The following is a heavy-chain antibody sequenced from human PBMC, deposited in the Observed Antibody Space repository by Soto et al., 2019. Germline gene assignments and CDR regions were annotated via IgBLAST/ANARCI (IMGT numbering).Heavy chain of an antibody. V-gene: IGHV3-23*01. Sequence: PGGSLRLSCAASGFTFSSYAMSWVRQAPGKGLEWVSAISGSGGSTYYADSVKGRFTISRDNSKNTLYLQMNSLRAEDTAVYYCAKDWGGYYDFWSGYYTWSGYFDYWGQGTLVTVSS. CDR1: GFTFSSYA. CDR2: ISGSGGST. J-gene: IGHJ4*02. CDR3: AKDWGGYYDFWSGYYTWSGYFDY. D-gene: IGHD3-3*01.